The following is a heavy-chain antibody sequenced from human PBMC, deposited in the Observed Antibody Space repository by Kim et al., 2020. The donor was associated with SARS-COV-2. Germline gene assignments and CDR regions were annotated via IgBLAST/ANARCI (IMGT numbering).Heavy chain of an antibody. Sequence: GGSLRLSCAASGLTFSSYAMSWVRQAPGKGLEWVSVIYSGGSRTYYADSVKGRFTISRDNSKNTLYLQMNSLRAEDTAVYYCAKAPGYSSSGAPGGYWGQGTLVTVSS. D-gene: IGHD6-13*01. CDR1: GLTFSSYA. CDR3: AKAPGYSSSGAPGGY. J-gene: IGHJ4*02. V-gene: IGHV3-23*03. CDR2: IYSGGSRT.